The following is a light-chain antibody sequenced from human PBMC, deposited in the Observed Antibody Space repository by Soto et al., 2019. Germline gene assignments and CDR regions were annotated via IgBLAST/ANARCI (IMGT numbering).Light chain of an antibody. CDR3: QQYNDWPRT. CDR2: GAS. V-gene: IGKV3-15*01. CDR1: QSVSSN. Sequence: EIVMTQSPATLSVSPGERANLSCRASQSVSSNLAWYQQKPGQAPGLLIFGASTRATGIPARFSGSESGTEFTLTISSLQSEDFAVYYCQQYNDWPRTFGPGTNVDIK. J-gene: IGKJ3*01.